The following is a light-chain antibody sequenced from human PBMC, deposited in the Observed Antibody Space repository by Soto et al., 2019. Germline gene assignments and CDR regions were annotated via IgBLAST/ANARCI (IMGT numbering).Light chain of an antibody. CDR1: ENIGSTF. CDR3: QQYDRSPLT. Sequence: EIVLTQSPGTLSLSPGERATLSCRASENIGSTFLAWFQQKPGQAPRLLIFGASDRATDIPDRFSGSGSGTDFTLTISRLEPADFAVYFCQQYDRSPLTFGGGTKVDIK. J-gene: IGKJ4*01. V-gene: IGKV3-20*01. CDR2: GAS.